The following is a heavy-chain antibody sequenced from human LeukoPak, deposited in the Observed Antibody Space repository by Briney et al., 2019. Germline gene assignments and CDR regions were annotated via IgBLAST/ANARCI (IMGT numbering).Heavy chain of an antibody. Sequence: PSETLSLTCTVSGGSISSAGYYWSWIRQPAGKGLEWIGRVYTSGNTNYNPSLKSRVTISVDTSKNQFSLRLSSVTAADTAVYYCARGVPSERWLQFRWFDPWGQGTLVTVSS. V-gene: IGHV4-61*02. J-gene: IGHJ5*02. CDR2: VYTSGNT. CDR1: GGSISSAGYY. CDR3: ARGVPSERWLQFRWFDP. D-gene: IGHD5-24*01.